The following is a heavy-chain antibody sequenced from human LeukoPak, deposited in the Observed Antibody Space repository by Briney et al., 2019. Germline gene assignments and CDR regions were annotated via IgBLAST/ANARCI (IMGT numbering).Heavy chain of an antibody. CDR3: ESQVGSFDY. CDR2: IYSGGST. J-gene: IGHJ4*02. D-gene: IGHD1-26*01. CDR1: GFTVSSNY. V-gene: IGHV3-53*01. Sequence: GGSLRLSCAASGFTVSSNYMSWVRQAPGKGLEWVSFIYSGGSTYYADSVKGRFTISSDNAKNTLYLQMNSLRAEDTAVYYCESQVGSFDYWGQGTLVTVSS.